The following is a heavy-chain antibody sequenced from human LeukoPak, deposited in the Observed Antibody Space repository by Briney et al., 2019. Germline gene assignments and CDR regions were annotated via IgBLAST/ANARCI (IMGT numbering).Heavy chain of an antibody. CDR3: ARSLYWYDRFDY. CDR1: GGSISSYY. V-gene: IGHV4-4*07. J-gene: IGHJ4*02. CDR2: IYTSGST. D-gene: IGHD3-22*01. Sequence: SETLSLTCTVSGGSISSYYWSWIRQPAGKGLEWIGRIYTSGSTNYSPSLKSRVTMSVDTSKNQFSLKLSSVTAADTAVYYCARSLYWYDRFDYWGQGTLVTVSS.